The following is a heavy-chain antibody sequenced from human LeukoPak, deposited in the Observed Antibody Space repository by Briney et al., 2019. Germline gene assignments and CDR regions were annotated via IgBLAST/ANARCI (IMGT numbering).Heavy chain of an antibody. CDR2: ISYDEMYQ. J-gene: IGHJ4*02. Sequence: GGSLRLSCAASGFTFNIYGMHWVRQAPGKGLEWVAGISYDEMYQYYADSVKGRFTISRDNSKNTLFLQMNSLRAEDTAVYYCARINTGSYFDYWGQGTLVTVSS. CDR3: ARINTGSYFDY. D-gene: IGHD1-26*01. CDR1: GFTFNIYG. V-gene: IGHV3-30*03.